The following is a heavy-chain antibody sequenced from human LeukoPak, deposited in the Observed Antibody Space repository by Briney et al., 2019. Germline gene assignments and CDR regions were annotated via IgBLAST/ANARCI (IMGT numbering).Heavy chain of an antibody. CDR3: AKVHLTYYYDSSGYGFQDY. CDR2: ISWDGTIK. CDR1: GFTFRSYA. D-gene: IGHD3-22*01. Sequence: GKSLRLSCAASGFTFRSYAIHWVRQAPGKGLEWVAFISWDGTIKYYADSVKGRFSISRDNSKNTLSLQMNSLRAEDTAVYYCAKVHLTYYYDSSGYGFQDYWGQGALVTVSS. V-gene: IGHV3-30-3*01. J-gene: IGHJ4*02.